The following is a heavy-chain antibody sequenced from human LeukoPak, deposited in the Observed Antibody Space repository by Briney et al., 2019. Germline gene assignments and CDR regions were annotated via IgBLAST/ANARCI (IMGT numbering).Heavy chain of an antibody. V-gene: IGHV1-8*03. CDR2: MNPHSGNT. CDR3: AREGNRSSDSSASYPLDY. CDR1: GGTFSSYA. J-gene: IGHJ4*02. D-gene: IGHD1-26*01. Sequence: GASVKVSCKASGGTFSSYAISWVRQAPGQGLEWMGWMNPHSGNTGYAQKFQGRVTITRNSSISTAYMELSSLRSEDTAVYYCAREGNRSSDSSASYPLDYWGQGTLVTVSS.